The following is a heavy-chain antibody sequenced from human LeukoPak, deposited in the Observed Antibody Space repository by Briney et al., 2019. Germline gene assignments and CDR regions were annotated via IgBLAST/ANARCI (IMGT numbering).Heavy chain of an antibody. CDR1: GLSLRSCW. V-gene: IGHV3-74*01. Sequence: GGALRLSCAASGLSLRSCWMHSVRHGPRPELVWDSRINGDGSTTNYADSVRGRFTIARDNAKSTLYRQMNSLRAEDTAMYYRARAPMSYDSSGGGGAFDIWGQGTMVTVSS. J-gene: IGHJ3*02. D-gene: IGHD3-22*01. CDR2: INGDGSTT. CDR3: ARAPMSYDSSGGGGAFDI.